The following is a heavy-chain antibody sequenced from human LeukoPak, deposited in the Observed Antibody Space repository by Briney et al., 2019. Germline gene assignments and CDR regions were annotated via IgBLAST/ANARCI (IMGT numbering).Heavy chain of an antibody. V-gene: IGHV3-74*01. CDR1: GNYW. CDR2: INSDGSWT. Sequence: GGSLRLSCAASGNYWMHWVRLFPGKGLVWVSHINSDGSWTSYADSVKGRFTISKDNAKNTVYLQMNSLRAEDTAVYYCVSFYETYWGRGTLVTVSS. D-gene: IGHD3-22*01. CDR3: VSFYETY. J-gene: IGHJ4*02.